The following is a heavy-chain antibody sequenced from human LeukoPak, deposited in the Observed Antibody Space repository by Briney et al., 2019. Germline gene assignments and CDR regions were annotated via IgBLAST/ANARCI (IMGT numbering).Heavy chain of an antibody. V-gene: IGHV4-59*01. D-gene: IGHD3-3*01. CDR3: ARGGYYDFWSGYASGGANAFDI. CDR2: IYYSGST. Sequence: PSETLSLTCTVSGGSISSYYWSWIRQPPGKGLEWIGYIYYSGSTNYNPSLKSRVTISVDTSKNQFSLKLSSVTAADTAVYYCARGGYYDFWSGYASGGANAFDIWGQGTMVTVSS. CDR1: GGSISSYY. J-gene: IGHJ3*02.